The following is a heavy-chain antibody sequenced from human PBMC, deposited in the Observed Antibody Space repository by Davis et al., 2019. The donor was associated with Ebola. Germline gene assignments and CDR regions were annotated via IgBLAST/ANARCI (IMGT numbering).Heavy chain of an antibody. V-gene: IGHV3-7*01. J-gene: IGHJ4*02. CDR1: GFTLSDYW. CDR2: MNPHATEK. Sequence: PGGSLRLSCAASGFTLSDYWMNWVRQTPGKGLEWVANMNPHATEKTYVDSVKGRFTISRDNANNSLYLEMNNLRADDTAVYYCAVWGPRNYWGQGSLVTVSS. D-gene: IGHD7-27*01. CDR3: AVWGPRNY.